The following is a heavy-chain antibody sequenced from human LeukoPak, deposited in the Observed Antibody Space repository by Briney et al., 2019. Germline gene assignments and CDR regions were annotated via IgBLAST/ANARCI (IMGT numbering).Heavy chain of an antibody. V-gene: IGHV4-59*01. J-gene: IGHJ2*01. CDR3: ARVPMFTVTTFDWYFDL. Sequence: SETLSLTCTVSGGSITGYYWSWIRQPPGKGLEWIGYISYSGSTNSNPSLKSRVTMSVDTSKNQFSLKLSSVTAADTTVYYCARVPMFTVTTFDWYFDLWGRGTLVTVSS. CDR2: ISYSGST. CDR1: GGSITGYY. D-gene: IGHD4-17*01.